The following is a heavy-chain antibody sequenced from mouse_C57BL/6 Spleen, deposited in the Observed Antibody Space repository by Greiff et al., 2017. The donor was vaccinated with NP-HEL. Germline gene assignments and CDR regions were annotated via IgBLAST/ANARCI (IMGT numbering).Heavy chain of an antibody. CDR1: GYTFTSYW. V-gene: IGHV1-72*01. D-gene: IGHD2-2*01. Sequence: QVQLQQPGAELVKPGASVKLSCKASGYTFTSYWMHWVKQRPGRGLEWIGRIDPNSGGTKYNEKFKSKATLTVDKSSSPAYMQLSSLTSEDSAVYYCASGWLRRGGYAMDYWGQGTSVTGAS. CDR3: ASGWLRRGGYAMDY. J-gene: IGHJ4*01. CDR2: IDPNSGGT.